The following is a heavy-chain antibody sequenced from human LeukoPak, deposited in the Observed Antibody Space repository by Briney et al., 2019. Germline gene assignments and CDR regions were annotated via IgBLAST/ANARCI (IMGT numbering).Heavy chain of an antibody. Sequence: QPGGSLRLSCAASGLTFSSYWMSWVRQAPGKGLEWVANIKQDGSEKYYVDSVKGRFTISRDNAKNSLYLQMNSLRAEDTAVYYCARDQGGYYDFWSGYPHDAFDIWGQGTMVTVSS. V-gene: IGHV3-7*01. CDR1: GLTFSSYW. D-gene: IGHD3-3*01. J-gene: IGHJ3*02. CDR2: IKQDGSEK. CDR3: ARDQGGYYDFWSGYPHDAFDI.